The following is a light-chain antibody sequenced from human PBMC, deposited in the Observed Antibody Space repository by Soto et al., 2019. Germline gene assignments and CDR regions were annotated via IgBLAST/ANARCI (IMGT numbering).Light chain of an antibody. J-gene: IGLJ1*01. V-gene: IGLV2-14*03. CDR3: ASYKTRNTYV. CDR1: SSDVGGFNY. CDR2: DVS. Sequence: QSVLTQPASGSGAPGQASAISCTGTSSDVGGFNYVSWYQQHPGKAPKLLIYDVSSRPSGVSDRFSGSKSGNTASLTISGLQAEDEDDYYCASYKTRNTYVFGAGTEVTVL.